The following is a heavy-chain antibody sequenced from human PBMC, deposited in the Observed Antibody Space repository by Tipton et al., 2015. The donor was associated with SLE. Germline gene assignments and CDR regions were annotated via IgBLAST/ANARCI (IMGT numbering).Heavy chain of an antibody. CDR3: ARQGAVAGFDY. CDR1: GGSISSSSYS. CDR2: IYFSGTS. Sequence: TLSLTCTVSGGSISSSSYSWGWIRQPPGKGLEWIGTIYFSGTSYYNPSLQSRVIISVDTSKNQFSLKLSSVTAADTAVYYCARQGAVAGFDYWGQGTLVTVSS. V-gene: IGHV4-39*01. D-gene: IGHD6-19*01. J-gene: IGHJ4*02.